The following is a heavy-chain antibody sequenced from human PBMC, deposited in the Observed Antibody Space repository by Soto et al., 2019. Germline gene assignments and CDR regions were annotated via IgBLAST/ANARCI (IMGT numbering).Heavy chain of an antibody. CDR2: ISAYNGNT. D-gene: IGHD5-12*01. CDR1: GYTFTIYG. J-gene: IGHJ3*02. V-gene: IGHV1-18*01. Sequence: ASVTVSCKASGYTFTIYGIIWVRQAPGQGLEWMGWISAYNGNTNYAQKLQGRVTMTTDTSTSTAYMELRSPRSDDTAVYYCARGGTSYSGEGDAFDIWGQGTMVTVSS. CDR3: ARGGTSYSGEGDAFDI.